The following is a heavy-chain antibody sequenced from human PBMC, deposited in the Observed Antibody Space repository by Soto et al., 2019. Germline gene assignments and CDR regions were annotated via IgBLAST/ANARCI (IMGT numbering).Heavy chain of an antibody. CDR1: GYTFTSYG. Sequence: QVHLVQSGAEVKKPGASVKVSCKASGYTFTSYGITWVRQAPGQGLEWMGWISAHNGNTDYAQKLQGRVIVTRDTSTSTAYMEPRSMIYDDPAVYCCARGRYGDYWGQGALVTVSS. CDR2: ISAHNGNT. CDR3: ARGRYGDY. V-gene: IGHV1-18*01. J-gene: IGHJ4*02. D-gene: IGHD1-1*01.